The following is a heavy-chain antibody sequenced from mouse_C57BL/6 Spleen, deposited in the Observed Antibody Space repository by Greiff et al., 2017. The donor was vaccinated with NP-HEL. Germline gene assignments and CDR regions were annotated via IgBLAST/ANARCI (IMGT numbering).Heavy chain of an antibody. D-gene: IGHD1-1*01. CDR2: INPSSGYT. V-gene: IGHV1-4*01. J-gene: IGHJ2*01. CDR3: ARRGITTVVAKDY. Sequence: VQLQQSGAELARPGASVKMSCKASGYTFTSYTMHWVKQRPGQGLEWIGYINPSSGYTKYNQKFKDKATLTADKSSSTAYMQLSSLTSEDSAVYYCARRGITTVVAKDYWGQGTTLTVSS. CDR1: GYTFTSYT.